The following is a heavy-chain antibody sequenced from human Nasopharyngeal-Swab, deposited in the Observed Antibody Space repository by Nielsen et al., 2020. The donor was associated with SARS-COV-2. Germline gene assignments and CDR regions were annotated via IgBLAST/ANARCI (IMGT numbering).Heavy chain of an antibody. D-gene: IGHD2-2*01. J-gene: IGHJ6*03. CDR1: GFTFSSYS. Sequence: GESLKISCAASGFTFSSYSMNWVCQAPGKGLEWVSYISSSSSTIYYADSVKGRFTISRDNAKNSLYLQMNSLRAEDTAVYYCAGYCSSTSCSRNYYYYMDVWGKGTTVTVSS. CDR2: ISSSSSTI. CDR3: AGYCSSTSCSRNYYYYMDV. V-gene: IGHV3-48*04.